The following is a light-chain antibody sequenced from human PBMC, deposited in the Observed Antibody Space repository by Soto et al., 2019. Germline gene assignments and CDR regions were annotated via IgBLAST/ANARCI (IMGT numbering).Light chain of an antibody. CDR2: DSS. J-gene: IGKJ2*01. CDR3: QQYSSYSET. V-gene: IGKV1-9*01. Sequence: DIQLTQSPSFLSASVEDRVTISCRASYDISSSLAWYQQEPGKPPKLLIYDSSTLQTGVPSRFTGSGSGRKFTLTITSLQADDFATYYCQQYSSYSETFGQGTKLEIK. CDR1: YDISSS.